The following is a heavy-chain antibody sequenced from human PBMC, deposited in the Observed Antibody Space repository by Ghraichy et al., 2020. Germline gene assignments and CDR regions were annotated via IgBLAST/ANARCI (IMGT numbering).Heavy chain of an antibody. V-gene: IGHV3-23*01. Sequence: GGSLRLSCAASGFTFGSYSMYWVRQAPGKGLEWVSAASGTGDSTFYADSVKGRFTISRDNSRNTLYLQLNSLRAEDTAIYYCARKMAAVVGNNYFDPWGQGTLVTVSS. D-gene: IGHD6-19*01. J-gene: IGHJ5*02. CDR1: GFTFGSYS. CDR3: ARKMAAVVGNNYFDP. CDR2: ASGTGDST.